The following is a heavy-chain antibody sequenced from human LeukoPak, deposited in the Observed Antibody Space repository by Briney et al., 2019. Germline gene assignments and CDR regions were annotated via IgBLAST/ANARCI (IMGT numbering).Heavy chain of an antibody. CDR3: AGGGGMDIVGANLAFDI. V-gene: IGHV3-11*01. Sequence: GGSLRLSCAASGFPFSVYYMICMRQAPGKGVEWVSYISSSGSHIYYADSVKGRFTISRDNAKNSLFLQMNSLSAEDTAVYYCAGGGGMDIVGANLAFDIWGQGTMVTVSS. D-gene: IGHD1-26*01. J-gene: IGHJ3*02. CDR2: ISSSGSHI. CDR1: GFPFSVYY.